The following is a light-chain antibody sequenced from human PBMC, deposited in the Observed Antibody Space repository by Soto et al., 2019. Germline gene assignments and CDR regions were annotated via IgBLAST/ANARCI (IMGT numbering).Light chain of an antibody. V-gene: IGKV1-5*03. Sequence: DIQMTQSPSTLSASVGDRVTITCRASQSMSSWLAWYQQKPGKAPKLLIYKASSLESGVPSRFSGSGSGSEFTLTISRLQPDDFATYYCQQYNSYPITFGQGTRLEIK. CDR1: QSMSSW. CDR2: KAS. J-gene: IGKJ5*01. CDR3: QQYNSYPIT.